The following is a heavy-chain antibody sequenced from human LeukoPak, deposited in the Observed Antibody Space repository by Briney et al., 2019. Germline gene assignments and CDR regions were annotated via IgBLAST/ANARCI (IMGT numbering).Heavy chain of an antibody. D-gene: IGHD3-22*01. J-gene: IGHJ4*02. CDR2: INPSGGST. Sequence: ASVKVSCKASGYTFTTDYMHWVRQAPGQGLEWMGKINPSGGSTSYAQKFQGRVTLTRDTSTSTVCMELSSLRSDDTAVYYCARAAADTSAYYYSWGQGTLVTISS. V-gene: IGHV1-46*01. CDR1: GYTFTTDY. CDR3: ARAAADTSAYYYS.